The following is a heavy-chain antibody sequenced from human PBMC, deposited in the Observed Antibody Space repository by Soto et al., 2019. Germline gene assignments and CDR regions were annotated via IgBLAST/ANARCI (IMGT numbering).Heavy chain of an antibody. Sequence: SETLSLTCTVSGGSISSSSYYWGWIRQPPGKGLEWIGSIYYSGYTYYNPSLKSRVTISVDTSKNQFSLELSRLRSDDTAVYYCARSTYSSGWPKYYYYYYGMDVWGQGTTVTVSS. D-gene: IGHD6-19*01. CDR1: GGSISSSSYY. CDR3: ARSTYSSGWPKYYYYYYGMDV. CDR2: IYYSGYT. V-gene: IGHV4-39*01. J-gene: IGHJ6*02.